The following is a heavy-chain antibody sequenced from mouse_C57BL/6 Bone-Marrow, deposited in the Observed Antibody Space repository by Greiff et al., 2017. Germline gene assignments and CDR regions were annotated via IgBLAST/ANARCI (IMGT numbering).Heavy chain of an antibody. J-gene: IGHJ2*01. CDR2: ISYDGSN. D-gene: IGHD1-1*01. Sequence: EVQLQESGPGLVKPSQSLSLTCSVTGYSITSGYYWNWIRQFPGNKLEWMGYISYDGSNNYNPSLKNRISITRDTSKNQFFLKLNSVTTEDTATYYCARGGSYYGREDYWGQGTTLTVSS. V-gene: IGHV3-6*01. CDR1: GYSITSGYY. CDR3: ARGGSYYGREDY.